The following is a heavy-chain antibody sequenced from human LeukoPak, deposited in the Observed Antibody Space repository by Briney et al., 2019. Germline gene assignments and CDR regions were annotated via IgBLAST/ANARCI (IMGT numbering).Heavy chain of an antibody. V-gene: IGHV4-59*01. CDR2: IYYSGST. Sequence: SETLCLTCTVSGGSISSYYWCWVREPPGEGLEWIGYIYYSGSTNYNPSLKSRVTISVDTSKNQFSLKLSSVTAADTAVYYCARDPTHHWYFDLWGRGTLVTVSS. J-gene: IGHJ2*01. CDR3: ARDPTHHWYFDL. CDR1: GGSISSYY.